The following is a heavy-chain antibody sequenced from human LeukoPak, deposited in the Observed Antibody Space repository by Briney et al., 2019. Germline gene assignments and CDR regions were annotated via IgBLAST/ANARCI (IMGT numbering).Heavy chain of an antibody. CDR2: ISGSGGST. CDR3: ARAYCSGGSCYPTDY. J-gene: IGHJ4*02. D-gene: IGHD2-15*01. V-gene: IGHV3-23*01. Sequence: GGSLRLSCAASGFTFSSYAMSWVRQAPGKGLEWVSAISGSGGSTYYADSVKGRFTISRDNSKNTLYLQMNSLRAEDTAVYYCARAYCSGGSCYPTDYWGQGTLVTVSS. CDR1: GFTFSSYA.